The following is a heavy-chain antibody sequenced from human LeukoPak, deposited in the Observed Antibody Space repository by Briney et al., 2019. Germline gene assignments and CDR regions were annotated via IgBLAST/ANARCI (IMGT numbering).Heavy chain of an antibody. Sequence: GASVKVSCKASGYTFTSYYMHWVRQAPGQGLEWMGWISAYNGNTNYAQKLQGRVTMTTDTSTSTAYMELRSLRSDDTAVYYCARGKTLRYLNYDSSGYYHQIDYWGQGTLVTVSS. CDR1: GYTFTSYY. CDR3: ARGKTLRYLNYDSSGYYHQIDY. J-gene: IGHJ4*02. D-gene: IGHD3-22*01. V-gene: IGHV1-18*04. CDR2: ISAYNGNT.